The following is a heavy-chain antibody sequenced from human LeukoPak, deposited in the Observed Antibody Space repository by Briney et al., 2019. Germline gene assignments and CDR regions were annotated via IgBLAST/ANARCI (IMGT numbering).Heavy chain of an antibody. J-gene: IGHJ4*02. CDR1: GFTFSSYG. CDR2: IWYDGSNK. D-gene: IGHD5-18*01. CDR3: AKDAAMVYFDY. Sequence: PGGSLRLSCAASGFTFSSYGMHWVRQAPGKGLEWVAVIWYDGSNKYYADSVKGRFTISRDNSKNTLYLQMNSLRAEDTAVYYCAKDAAMVYFDYWGQGTLVTVSS. V-gene: IGHV3-33*06.